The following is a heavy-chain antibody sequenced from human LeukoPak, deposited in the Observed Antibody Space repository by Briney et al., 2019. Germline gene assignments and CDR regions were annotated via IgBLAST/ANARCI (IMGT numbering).Heavy chain of an antibody. D-gene: IGHD2-2*01. CDR1: GFTFSSYS. V-gene: IGHV3-48*01. CDR3: ARDSSVTAAPIDY. CDR2: ISSSSSTI. J-gene: IGHJ4*02. Sequence: GGSLRLSCASSGFTFSSYSMIWVRQDPGKGLEWVSYISSSSSTIYYADSLKGRFTISRDDAENSLYLQMNSLRAEDTAVYYCARDSSVTAAPIDYWGQGTLVTVSS.